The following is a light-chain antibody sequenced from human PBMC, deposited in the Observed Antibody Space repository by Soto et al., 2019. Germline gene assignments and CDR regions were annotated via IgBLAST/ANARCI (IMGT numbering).Light chain of an antibody. CDR3: QQSGSLYT. V-gene: IGKV3-20*01. CDR1: QSVSSSY. CDR2: GAS. Sequence: EIVLTQSPGTLSLSPGERATLSCRASQSVSSSYLAWYQQKPGQAPRLLIYGASSRATGIPDRFSGSGAGSDFTLNISRLEPDDFAVYYCQQSGSLYTFGQGTKVESK. J-gene: IGKJ2*01.